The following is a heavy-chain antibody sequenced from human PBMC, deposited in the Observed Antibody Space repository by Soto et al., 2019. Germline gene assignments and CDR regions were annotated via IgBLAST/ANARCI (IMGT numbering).Heavy chain of an antibody. D-gene: IGHD5-12*01. Sequence: QVQLQQWGAGLLKPSETLSLTCAVYGGSFSGYYWSWIRQPPGKGLEWIGEINQSGSTNYNPSLKSRVTLSVDTSKNQFSLKLSSVTAADTAVYYCARAVNVAYFDYWGQGTLVTVSS. V-gene: IGHV4-34*01. CDR1: GGSFSGYY. CDR3: ARAVNVAYFDY. J-gene: IGHJ4*02. CDR2: INQSGST.